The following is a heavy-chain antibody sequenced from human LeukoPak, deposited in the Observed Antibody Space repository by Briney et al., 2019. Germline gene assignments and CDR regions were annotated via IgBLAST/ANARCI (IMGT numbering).Heavy chain of an antibody. CDR1: GVSISSYY. D-gene: IGHD1-14*01. CDR2: IYYSGST. V-gene: IGHV4-59*01. Sequence: PSETLSLTCTVSGVSISSYYWSWIRQPPGKGLEWIGYIYYSGSTNYNPSLKSRVTISVDTSKNQFSLKLSSVTAADTAVYYCARDTGFRHGYYYGMDVWGQGTTVTVSS. J-gene: IGHJ6*02. CDR3: ARDTGFRHGYYYGMDV.